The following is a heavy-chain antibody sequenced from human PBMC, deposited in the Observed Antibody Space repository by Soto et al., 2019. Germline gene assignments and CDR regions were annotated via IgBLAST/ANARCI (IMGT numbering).Heavy chain of an antibody. CDR1: GGSISSGDYY. CDR2: IYYSGST. D-gene: IGHD2-15*01. CDR3: ARHTPAISISDH. Sequence: SETLSLTCTVSGGSISSGDYYWSWIRQPPGKGLEWIGYIYYSGSTYYNPSLKSRVTISVDTSKNQFSLKLSSVTAAATAVYYCARHTPAISISDHWGQGTLVTVSS. V-gene: IGHV4-30-4*01. J-gene: IGHJ4*02.